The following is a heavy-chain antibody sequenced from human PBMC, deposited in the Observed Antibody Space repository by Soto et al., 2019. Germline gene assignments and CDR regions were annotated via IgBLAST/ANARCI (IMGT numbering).Heavy chain of an antibody. Sequence: GASVKVSCKASGYTFTSYGISWVRQAPGQGLEWMGWISAYNGNTNYAQKLQGRVTMTTDTFTSTAYMELRSLRSDDTAVYYCARDFASSSWNYLDYCGKGTLITVSS. J-gene: IGHJ4*02. CDR1: GYTFTSYG. V-gene: IGHV1-18*04. D-gene: IGHD6-13*01. CDR3: ARDFASSSWNYLDY. CDR2: ISAYNGNT.